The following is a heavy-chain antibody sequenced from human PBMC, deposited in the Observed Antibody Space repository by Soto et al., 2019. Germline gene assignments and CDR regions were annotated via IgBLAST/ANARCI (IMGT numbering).Heavy chain of an antibody. CDR2: IYHSGST. CDR1: GGSISSGGYS. V-gene: IGHV4-30-2*01. J-gene: IGHJ4*02. D-gene: IGHD2-8*01. CDR3: ARGPPNTY. Sequence: QLQLQESGSGLVKPSQTLSLTYAVSGGSISSGGYSWSWIRQPPGKGLEWIGYIYHSGSTYYNPSLKSRVTISVDRSKNQFSLKLSSVTAADTAVYYCARGPPNTYWGQGTLVTVSS.